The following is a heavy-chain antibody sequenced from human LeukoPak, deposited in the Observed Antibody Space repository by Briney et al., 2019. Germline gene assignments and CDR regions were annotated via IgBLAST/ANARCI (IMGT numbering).Heavy chain of an antibody. V-gene: IGHV3-30*18. J-gene: IGHJ4*02. CDR3: AKAGIAAD. CDR2: ISYDGSNK. D-gene: IGHD6-25*01. Sequence: PGRSLRLSCAASGFTFSSYGMHWVRQAPGKGLEWVAVISYDGSNKYYADSVKGRFTISRDNSKNTLYLQMNSLRAEGTAVYYCAKAGIAADWGQGTLVAVSS. CDR1: GFTFSSYG.